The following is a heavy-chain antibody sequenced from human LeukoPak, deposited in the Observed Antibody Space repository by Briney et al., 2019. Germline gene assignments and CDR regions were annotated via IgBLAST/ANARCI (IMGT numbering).Heavy chain of an antibody. CDR1: GNSISSFF. CDR3: ATSSFPRFYAMDV. Sequence: SETLSLTCTVSGNSISSFFWSWIRQPPGKGLEWIGSMHYSGDSKYNPSLRSRVSLSIDTSKQQFSLKLSSVTAADTAVYYCATSSFPRFYAMDVWGQGTTVTVSS. V-gene: IGHV4-59*08. CDR2: MHYSGDS. D-gene: IGHD3-16*01. J-gene: IGHJ6*02.